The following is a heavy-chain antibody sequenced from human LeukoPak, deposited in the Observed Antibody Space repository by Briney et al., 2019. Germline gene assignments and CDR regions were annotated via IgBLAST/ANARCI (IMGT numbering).Heavy chain of an antibody. V-gene: IGHV3-20*04. CDR2: INWNGVRT. D-gene: IGHD3/OR15-3a*01. J-gene: IGHJ6*02. CDR1: GFAFTDYG. CDR3: ARGSSHYYYFFGMDV. Sequence: GGSLRLSCAASGFAFTDYGMSWVRQASGKGLEWVSGINWNGVRTEYADSVKGRVTISRDNANNSLFLEMNSLGAEDTGLYYCARGSSHYYYFFGMDVWGQGTTVTVSS.